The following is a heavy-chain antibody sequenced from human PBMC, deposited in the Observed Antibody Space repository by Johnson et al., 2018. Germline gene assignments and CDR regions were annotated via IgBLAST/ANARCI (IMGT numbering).Heavy chain of an antibody. CDR3: AKGLSGKTYFQY. CDR1: GFTFSTYV. V-gene: IGHV3-23*04. J-gene: IGHJ1*01. CDR2: ISDSGQHT. D-gene: IGHD1-20*01. Sequence: EVQLVESGGDLVQXGGSXRLXCAASGFTFSTYVSWVRQAPGLGLEWVSTISDSGQHTFYADSVKGRFTISRDNSKDTVYLQMNTLRAEDTVVYYCAKGLSGKTYFQYWGQGTLVTVSS.